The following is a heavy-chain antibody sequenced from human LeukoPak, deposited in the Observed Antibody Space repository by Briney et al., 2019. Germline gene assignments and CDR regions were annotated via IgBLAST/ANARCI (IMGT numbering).Heavy chain of an antibody. CDR2: IYHSGST. D-gene: IGHD3-10*01. J-gene: IGHJ6*03. CDR3: ARSSPLGPMDV. CDR1: GGSISSGGYY. Sequence: SQTLSLTCTVSGGSISSGGYYRSWIRQPPGKGLEWIGYIYHSGSTYYNPSLKSRVTISVDRSKDQFSLKLSSVTAADTAVYYCARSSPLGPMDVWGKGTTVTVSS. V-gene: IGHV4-30-2*01.